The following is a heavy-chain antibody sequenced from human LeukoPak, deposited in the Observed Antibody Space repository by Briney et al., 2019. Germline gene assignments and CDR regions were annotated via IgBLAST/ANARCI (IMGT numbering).Heavy chain of an antibody. Sequence: PSETLSLTCTVSGGSISSYYWSWIRQPPGKGLEWIGYIYYSGSTNYNPSLKSRVTISVDTSKNQFSLKLSSVTAADTAVYYCARGKGYCSSTSCDSDYGMDVWGKGTTVTVSS. D-gene: IGHD2-2*01. CDR2: IYYSGST. CDR1: GGSISSYY. CDR3: ARGKGYCSSTSCDSDYGMDV. V-gene: IGHV4-59*01. J-gene: IGHJ6*04.